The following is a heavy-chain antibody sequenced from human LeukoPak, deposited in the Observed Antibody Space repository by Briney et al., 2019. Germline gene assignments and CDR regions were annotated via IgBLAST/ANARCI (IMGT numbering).Heavy chain of an antibody. D-gene: IGHD1-26*01. Sequence: SETLSLTCTVSGGSFSSYYWSWIRQPPGKGLEWIGYIYYSGSTNYNPSLKSRVTISVDTSKNQFSLKLSSVTAADTAVYYCARAGVGATDDAFDIWGQGTMVTVSS. CDR1: GGSFSSYY. CDR3: ARAGVGATDDAFDI. V-gene: IGHV4-59*01. CDR2: IYYSGST. J-gene: IGHJ3*02.